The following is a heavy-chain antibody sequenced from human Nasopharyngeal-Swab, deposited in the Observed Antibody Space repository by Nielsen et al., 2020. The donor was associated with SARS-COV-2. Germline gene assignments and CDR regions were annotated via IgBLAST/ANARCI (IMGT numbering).Heavy chain of an antibody. D-gene: IGHD1-26*01. J-gene: IGHJ3*02. CDR2: ISSNGGST. V-gene: IGHV3-64D*06. CDR1: GFTFSSYA. Sequence: GGSLRLSCSASGFTFSSYAMHWVSQAPGKGLEYVSAISSNGGSTYYADSVKGRFTISRDNSKNTLYLQMSSLRAEDTAVYYCVKAPSGSYRSGDAFDIWGQGTMVTVSS. CDR3: VKAPSGSYRSGDAFDI.